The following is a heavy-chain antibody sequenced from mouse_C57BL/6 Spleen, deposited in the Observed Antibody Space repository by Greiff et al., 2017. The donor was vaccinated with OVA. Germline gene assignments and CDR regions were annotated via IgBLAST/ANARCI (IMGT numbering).Heavy chain of an antibody. CDR2: IRLKSDNYAT. J-gene: IGHJ2*01. V-gene: IGHV6-3*01. CDR1: GFTFSNYW. D-gene: IGHD2-4*01. CDR3: TDSYDYGDY. Sequence: EVKLMESGGGLVQPGGSMKLSCVASGFTFSNYWMNWVRQSPEKGLEWVAQIRLKSDNYATHYAESVKGRFTISRDDSKSSVYLQMNNLRAEDTGIYYCTDSYDYGDYWGKGTTLTVSS.